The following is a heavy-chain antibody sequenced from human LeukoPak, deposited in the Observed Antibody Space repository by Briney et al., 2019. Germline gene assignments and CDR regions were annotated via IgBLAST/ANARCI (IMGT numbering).Heavy chain of an antibody. CDR2: IGSSSSYI. V-gene: IGHV3-21*01. CDR1: GFSFSRYS. J-gene: IGHJ4*02. CDR3: ASTNTFDY. Sequence: GSLRLSCAASGFSFSRYSMKWVRQAPGKGLEWVSFIGSSSSYIYYADSVKGRFTISRDNAKNSLYLQMNSLRAEDTAVYYCASTNTFDYWGQGSLVIVSS.